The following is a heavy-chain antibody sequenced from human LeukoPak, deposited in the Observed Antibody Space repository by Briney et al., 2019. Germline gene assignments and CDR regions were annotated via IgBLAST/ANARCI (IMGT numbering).Heavy chain of an antibody. CDR2: VKSKIDGGTT. CDR3: LKCSNGFDP. J-gene: IGHJ5*02. Sequence: GGSLRLSCAASGFTFTRAWMTWVRQAPGKGLEWVGRVKSKIDGGTTDLAAPVKGRFTISRDDSTNTMSLQMNSLKIDDTAVYYCLKCSNGFDPWGQGTLVTVSS. V-gene: IGHV3-15*01. D-gene: IGHD4-4*01. CDR1: GFTFTRAW.